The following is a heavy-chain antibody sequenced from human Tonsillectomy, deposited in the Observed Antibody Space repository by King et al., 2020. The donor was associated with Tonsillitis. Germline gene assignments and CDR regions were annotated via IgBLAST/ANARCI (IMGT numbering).Heavy chain of an antibody. D-gene: IGHD3-9*01. CDR2: IYPGDSDT. V-gene: IGHV5-51*01. J-gene: IGHJ4*02. Sequence: QLVQSGAEVKKPGESLKISCKGSGYRFTSYWIGWVRQMPGKGLEWMGIIYPGDSDTRYSPSLQGQVTISADKSISTAYLQWSSLKASDTAMYYCARAYYGILTGYDPLDYWGQGTLVTVSS. CDR3: ARAYYGILTGYDPLDY. CDR1: GYRFTSYW.